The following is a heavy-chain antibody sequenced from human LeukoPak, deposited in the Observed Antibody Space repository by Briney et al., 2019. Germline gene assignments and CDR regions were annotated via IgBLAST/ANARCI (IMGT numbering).Heavy chain of an antibody. D-gene: IGHD2-2*01. V-gene: IGHV4-59*01. CDR3: ARSQGPAYYFDY. CDR2: IYYSGST. CDR1: GGSISSYY. Sequence: SETLSLTCTVSGGSISSYYWSWIRQPPGKGLEWIGYIYYSGSTNYNPSLKSRVTISVDTSKNQFSLKLSSVTAADTAVYYCARSQGPAYYFDYWGQGTLVTVSS. J-gene: IGHJ4*02.